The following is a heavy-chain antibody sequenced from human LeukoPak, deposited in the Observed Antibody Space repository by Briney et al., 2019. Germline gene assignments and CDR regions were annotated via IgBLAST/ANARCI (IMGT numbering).Heavy chain of an antibody. Sequence: PGGSLRPSCAASGFTFSSYAMSWVRQAPGKGLEWVSAISGSGGSTYYADSVKGRFTISRDNSKNTLYLQMNSLRAEDTAVYYCAKKSTTEVWFGEFTFDYWGQGTLVTVSS. D-gene: IGHD3-10*01. CDR1: GFTFSSYA. CDR2: ISGSGGST. CDR3: AKKSTTEVWFGEFTFDY. V-gene: IGHV3-23*01. J-gene: IGHJ4*02.